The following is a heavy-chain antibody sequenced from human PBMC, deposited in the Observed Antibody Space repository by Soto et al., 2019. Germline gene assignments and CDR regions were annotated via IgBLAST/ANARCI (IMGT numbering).Heavy chain of an antibody. CDR2: IWYDGSNK. V-gene: IGHV3-33*01. J-gene: IGHJ4*02. CDR1: GFTFSSYG. D-gene: IGHD2-15*01. CDR3: ARGEDIVVVVAATISEGDFDY. Sequence: QVQLVESGGGVVQPGRSLRLSCAASGFTFSSYGMHWVRQAPGKGLEWVAVIWYDGSNKYYADSVKGRFTISRDNSKNTLYLQMNSLRAEETAVYYCARGEDIVVVVAATISEGDFDYWGQGTLVTVSS.